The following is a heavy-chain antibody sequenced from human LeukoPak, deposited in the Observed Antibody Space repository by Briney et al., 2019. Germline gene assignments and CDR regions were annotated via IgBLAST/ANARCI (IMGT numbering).Heavy chain of an antibody. J-gene: IGHJ4*02. D-gene: IGHD3-22*01. CDR1: GFTFSSYS. CDR3: ARYYYDNSGYYFSLGY. V-gene: IGHV3-48*02. CDR2: ISSSSSTI. Sequence: PGGSLRRSCAASGFTFSSYSMNWVRQAPGKGLEWVSHISSSSSTIYYADSVKGRFTISRDNAKNSLYLQMNSLRDEDTAVYYCARYYYDNSGYYFSLGYWGQGTLVTVSS.